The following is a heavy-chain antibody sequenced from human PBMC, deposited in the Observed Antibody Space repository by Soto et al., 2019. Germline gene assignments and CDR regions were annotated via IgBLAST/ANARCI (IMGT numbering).Heavy chain of an antibody. V-gene: IGHV1-3*01. Sequence: ASVKVSCKASGYTFTSYAMHWVRQAPGQRLEWMGWINAGNGNTKYSQKFQGRVTITRDTSASTAYMELSSLRSEDTAVYYCAREPIVAAAGNYYYYGMDVWGQGTTVTVSS. CDR2: INAGNGNT. J-gene: IGHJ6*02. CDR1: GYTFTSYA. D-gene: IGHD6-13*01. CDR3: AREPIVAAAGNYYYYGMDV.